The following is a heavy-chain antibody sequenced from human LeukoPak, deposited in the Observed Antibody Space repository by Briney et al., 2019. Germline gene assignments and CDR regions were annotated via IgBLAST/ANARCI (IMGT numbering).Heavy chain of an antibody. CDR2: IYYSGST. CDR3: ARGGPSALLGIYYYYMDV. Sequence: SETLSLTCTVSGGSISSYYWSWIRQPPGKGLEWIGYIYYSGSTNYNPSLKSRVTISVDTSKNQFSLKLSSVTAADTAVYYCARGGPSALLGIYYYYMDVWGKGTTVTVSS. J-gene: IGHJ6*03. V-gene: IGHV4-59*01. D-gene: IGHD7-27*01. CDR1: GGSISSYY.